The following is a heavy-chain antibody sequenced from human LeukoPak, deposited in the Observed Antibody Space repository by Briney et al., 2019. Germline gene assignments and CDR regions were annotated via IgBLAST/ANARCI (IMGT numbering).Heavy chain of an antibody. D-gene: IGHD3-9*01. V-gene: IGHV4-34*01. CDR2: INHSGST. Sequence: SETLSLTCAVYGGSFSGYYWSWIRQPPGKGLEWIGEINHSGSTNYNPSPKSRVTISVDTSKNQFSLKLSSVTAADTAVYYCARHSYILTGYLYYYYYMDVWGKGTTVTISS. CDR3: ARHSYILTGYLYYYYYMDV. J-gene: IGHJ6*03. CDR1: GGSFSGYY.